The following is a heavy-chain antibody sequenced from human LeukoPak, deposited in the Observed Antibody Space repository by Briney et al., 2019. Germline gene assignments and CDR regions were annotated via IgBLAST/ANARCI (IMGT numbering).Heavy chain of an antibody. D-gene: IGHD1-26*01. V-gene: IGHV3-23*01. CDR3: AKQSPYGGRFGVDDD. CDR2: INTNSGSI. CDR1: GFTFSDYY. Sequence: GGSLRLSCAASGFTFSDYYMSWIRQAPGKGPEWVSAINTNSGSIYYTDSVKGRFTTSRDNSKNTLYLQMNDLRPEDTAVYSCAKQSPYGGRFGVDDDWGRGTLVTVSS. J-gene: IGHJ4*02.